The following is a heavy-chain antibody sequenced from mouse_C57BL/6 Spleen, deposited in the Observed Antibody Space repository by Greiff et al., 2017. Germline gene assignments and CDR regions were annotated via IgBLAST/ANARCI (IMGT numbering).Heavy chain of an antibody. D-gene: IGHD2-14*01. J-gene: IGHJ2*01. Sequence: QVQLQQPGAELVMPGASVKLSCKASGYTFTSYWMHWVKQRPGQGLEWIGEIDPSDSYTNYNQKFKGKSTLTVDKSSSTAYMQLSSLTSEDSAVXYCARGWGYRYFDYWGQGTTLTVSS. V-gene: IGHV1-69*01. CDR2: IDPSDSYT. CDR3: ARGWGYRYFDY. CDR1: GYTFTSYW.